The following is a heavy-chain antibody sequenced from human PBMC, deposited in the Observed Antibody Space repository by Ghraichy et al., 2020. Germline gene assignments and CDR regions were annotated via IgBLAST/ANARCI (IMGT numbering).Heavy chain of an antibody. V-gene: IGHV3-33*01. CDR3: AREWGSGDSSGSQSVPAEYLQH. J-gene: IGHJ1*01. Sequence: GGSLRLSCAASGFTFSSYGMHWVRQAPGKGLEWVAVIWYDGSNKYYADSVKGRFTISRDNSKNTLYLQMNSLRAEDTAVYYCAREWGSGDSSGSQSVPAEYLQHWGQGTLVTVSS. CDR2: IWYDGSNK. D-gene: IGHD3-22*01. CDR1: GFTFSSYG.